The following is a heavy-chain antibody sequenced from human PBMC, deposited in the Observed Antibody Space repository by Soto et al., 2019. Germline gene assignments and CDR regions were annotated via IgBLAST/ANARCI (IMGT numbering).Heavy chain of an antibody. CDR1: GFTFTNYA. CDR2: ITANGDST. J-gene: IGHJ4*02. CDR3: APVWRFFNIPPDVDY. V-gene: IGHV3-23*01. D-gene: IGHD2-21*01. Sequence: EVQLLESGGGLVQPGGSLRLSCAVSGFTFTNYAMTWVRQAPGKGLEWVSSITANGDSTYYADSVEGRFTISRDTSNNTLFLQMSSRRAEDTAVYSCAPVWRFFNIPPDVDYWGQGTLVTVSS.